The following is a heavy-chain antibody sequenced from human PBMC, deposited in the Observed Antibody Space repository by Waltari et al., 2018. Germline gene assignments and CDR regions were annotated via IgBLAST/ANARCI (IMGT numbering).Heavy chain of an antibody. D-gene: IGHD3-10*01. CDR2: ISNTGGGT. Sequence: EVQLLESGGGLVQPGGSLRLSCAASGFTFSTYAMSWVRQAPGKGLGWVSGISNTGGGTYHANSAKGRFTISRDNSKNTLYLLMNSLRVEDTAVYYCAKGLVRGVMGLTAMDVWGQGTTVTVSS. J-gene: IGHJ6*02. CDR3: AKGLVRGVMGLTAMDV. CDR1: GFTFSTYA. V-gene: IGHV3-23*01.